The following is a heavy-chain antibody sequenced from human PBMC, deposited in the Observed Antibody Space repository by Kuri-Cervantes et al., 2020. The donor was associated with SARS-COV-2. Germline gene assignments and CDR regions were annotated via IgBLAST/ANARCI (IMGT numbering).Heavy chain of an antibody. V-gene: IGHV3-30-3*01. Sequence: GGSLRLSCAASGFTFSSYAMHWVRQAPGKGLEWVAVVSYDGSKKCYADSVKGRFTISRDNAKNSLYLQMNSLRAEDTAVYYCARERGSSWYSSKAFDIWGQGTMVTVSS. J-gene: IGHJ3*02. CDR3: ARERGSSWYSSKAFDI. D-gene: IGHD6-13*01. CDR2: VSYDGSKK. CDR1: GFTFSSYA.